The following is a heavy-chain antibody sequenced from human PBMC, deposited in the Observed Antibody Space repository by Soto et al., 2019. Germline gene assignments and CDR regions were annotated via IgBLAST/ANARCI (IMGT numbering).Heavy chain of an antibody. CDR2: ISGSGGST. CDR3: AKEVDFWSGYSHYFDY. CDR1: GFTFSSYT. D-gene: IGHD3-3*01. V-gene: IGHV3-23*01. Sequence: GGSLRLSCAASGFTFSSYTMSWVRQAPGKGLEWVSAISGSGGSTYYADSVKGRFTISRDNSKNTLYLQMSSLRAEDTAVYYCAKEVDFWSGYSHYFDYWGQGTLVTVSS. J-gene: IGHJ4*02.